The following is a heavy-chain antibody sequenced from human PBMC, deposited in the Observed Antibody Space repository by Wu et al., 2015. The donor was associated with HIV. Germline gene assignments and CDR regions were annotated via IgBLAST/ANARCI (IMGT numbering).Heavy chain of an antibody. CDR1: GYTFTAYY. CDR2: INPGIGST. J-gene: IGHJ3*02. D-gene: IGHD6-25*01. Sequence: QVQLVQSGTEVKKPGASVNISCKASGYTFTAYYIHWVRQAPGQGLEWMGLINPGIGSTYYAEKFQGRVTMTRDTSTSTVNMQLGTLTSEDTAVYYCNRGMQRWVNDAFDIWGQGTMVTVSS. CDR3: NRGMQRWVNDAFDI. V-gene: IGHV1-46*03.